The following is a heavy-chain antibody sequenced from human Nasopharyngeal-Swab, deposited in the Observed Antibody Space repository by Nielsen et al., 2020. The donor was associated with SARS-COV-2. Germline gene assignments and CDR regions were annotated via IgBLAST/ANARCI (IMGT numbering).Heavy chain of an antibody. D-gene: IGHD6-6*01. Sequence: VRQAPGKGLEWVANIKQDGSEKYYEDSVKGRFTISRDNAKNSLYLQMNSLRAEDTAVYYCARVAIAARDIDYWGQGTLVTVSS. V-gene: IGHV3-7*05. J-gene: IGHJ4*02. CDR2: IKQDGSEK. CDR3: ARVAIAARDIDY.